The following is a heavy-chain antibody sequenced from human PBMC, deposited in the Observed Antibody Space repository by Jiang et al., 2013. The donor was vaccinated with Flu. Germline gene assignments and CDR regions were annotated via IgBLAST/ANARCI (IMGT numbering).Heavy chain of an antibody. V-gene: IGHV4-59*01. CDR1: GGSMSNYY. J-gene: IGHJ4*02. CDR3: ARGHPLRFGESYDY. Sequence: GLVKPSETLSLTCTVSGGSMSNYYWSWIRQPPGKGLEWIGYIYSSGSPNYNPSLKSRVTISVDMSKNHFSLRLSSVTAADTAVYYCARGHPLRFGESYDYWGQGTLVTVSS. D-gene: IGHD3-10*01. CDR2: IYSSGSP.